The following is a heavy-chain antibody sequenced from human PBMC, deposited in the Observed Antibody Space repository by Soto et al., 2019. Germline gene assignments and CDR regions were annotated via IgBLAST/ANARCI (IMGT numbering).Heavy chain of an antibody. CDR1: GYTFTTYD. D-gene: IGHD6-13*01. V-gene: IGHV1-8*01. CDR3: ARGAPRRWAPDC. Sequence: ASVKVSCKASGYTFTTYDINWVRQATGQGLEWMGWMDPNSGKTGYAQKFQGRVTMTRHTSTATAYLELSSLTSEDTAVYYCARGAPRRWAPDCGAQGPLVTVSS. J-gene: IGHJ4*02. CDR2: MDPNSGKT.